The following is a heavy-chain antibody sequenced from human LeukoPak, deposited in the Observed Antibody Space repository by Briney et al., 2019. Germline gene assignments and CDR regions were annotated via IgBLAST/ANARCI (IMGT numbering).Heavy chain of an antibody. CDR1: GFTSSSYA. Sequence: PGGSLRLSCAASGFTSSSYAMSWVRQAPGKGLEWVSAISGSGGSTYYADSVKGRFTISRDNSKNTLYLQMNSLRAEDTAVYYCAKSGTTDYYYYYGMDVWGQGTTVTVSS. CDR2: ISGSGGST. J-gene: IGHJ6*02. D-gene: IGHD2/OR15-2a*01. V-gene: IGHV3-23*01. CDR3: AKSGTTDYYYYYGMDV.